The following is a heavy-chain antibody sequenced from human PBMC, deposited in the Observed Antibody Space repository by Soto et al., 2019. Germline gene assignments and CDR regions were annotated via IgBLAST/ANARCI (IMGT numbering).Heavy chain of an antibody. CDR2: IRSEANGGTT. CDR1: GLTLTNVW. J-gene: IGHJ5*02. V-gene: IGHV3-15*07. Sequence: EVQLVESGGGLVKPGGSLRVSCAASGLTLTNVWMNWVRQAPGKGLEWVGLIRSEANGGTTDYAAPVKGRFTISRDDSKNRLYLQMHSLESEDTAVYYCAWWAAQSYESWGLGTLVTVSS. CDR3: AWWAAQSYES. D-gene: IGHD2-15*01.